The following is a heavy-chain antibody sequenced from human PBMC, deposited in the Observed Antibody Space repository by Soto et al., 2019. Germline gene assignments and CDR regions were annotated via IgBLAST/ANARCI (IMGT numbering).Heavy chain of an antibody. J-gene: IGHJ4*02. CDR1: GYSISSGYY. D-gene: IGHD3-16*02. V-gene: IGHV4-38-2*01. Sequence: SEPLSLTCAVSGYSISSGYYWGWIRQPPGKGLEWIGSVYHSGSPYYNPSLKSRVTISVDTSKNQFSLKLSSVTAADTAVYYCARGGGISAHDDYWGQGTLVTVSS. CDR3: ARGGGISAHDDY. CDR2: VYHSGSP.